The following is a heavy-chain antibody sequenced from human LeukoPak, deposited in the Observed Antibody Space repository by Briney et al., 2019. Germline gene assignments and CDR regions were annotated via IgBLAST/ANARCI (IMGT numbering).Heavy chain of an antibody. CDR2: ISGSGTKT. CDR3: AKAEWELLSYFDY. V-gene: IGHV3-23*01. D-gene: IGHD1-26*01. Sequence: ETLSLTCAVYGGSFSGYYWSWIRQPPGKGLEWVSAISGSGTKTYYADSVRGRFTISRDNSKNTPSLQMSSLRAEDTAVYYCAKAEWELLSYFDYWGQGMLVIVSS. CDR1: GGSFSGYY. J-gene: IGHJ4*02.